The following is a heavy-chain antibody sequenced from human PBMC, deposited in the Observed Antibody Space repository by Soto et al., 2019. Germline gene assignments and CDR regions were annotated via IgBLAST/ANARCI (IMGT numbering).Heavy chain of an antibody. V-gene: IGHV1-69*13. CDR1: GGTFSSDS. CDR3: ARSGGLDRDFNY. Sequence: SVKVSCKASGGTFSSDSFSWVRQAPGQGLEWMGGIIPMFDTPIYAQKFQDRVTITADESTSTAYMQLSSLRSGDTAVYYCARSGGLDRDFNYWGQGSLVTSPQ. D-gene: IGHD2-15*01. J-gene: IGHJ4*02. CDR2: IIPMFDTP.